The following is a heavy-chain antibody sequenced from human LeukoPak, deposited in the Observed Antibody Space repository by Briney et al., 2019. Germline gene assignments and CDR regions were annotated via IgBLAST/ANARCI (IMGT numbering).Heavy chain of an antibody. CDR2: IYLYGTT. V-gene: IGHV4-4*02. CDR3: ARQKWEQQGRDYYFNGLDV. D-gene: IGHD1/OR15-1a*01. J-gene: IGHJ6*02. Sequence: SGTLSLTCAVSGGSFSSSNWWSWVRQPPGEGLEWIGEIYLYGTTNYNPSFTSRVTMSVDRSRNQFSLKLTSVTAADTAVYYCARQKWEQQGRDYYFNGLDVWGPGTTVMVSS. CDR1: GGSFSSSNW.